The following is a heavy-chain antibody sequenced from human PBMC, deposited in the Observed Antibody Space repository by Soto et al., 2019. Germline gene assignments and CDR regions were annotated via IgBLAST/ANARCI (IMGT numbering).Heavy chain of an antibody. CDR1: GVSISRGGYY. J-gene: IGHJ6*02. Sequence: SETLCLTCTVSGVSISRGGYYWIWIRQHPGKGLEWIGYIYYSGSTYYNPSLKSRVTISVDTSKNQFSLKLSSVTAADTAVYYCAASCVGCGGFNYYGMDVWGQGTTVT. D-gene: IGHD2-21*01. V-gene: IGHV4-31*03. CDR2: IYYSGST. CDR3: AASCVGCGGFNYYGMDV.